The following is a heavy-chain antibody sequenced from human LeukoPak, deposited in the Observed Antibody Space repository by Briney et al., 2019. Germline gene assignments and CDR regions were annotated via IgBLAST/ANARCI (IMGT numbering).Heavy chain of an antibody. CDR2: IIPILGVA. Sequence: SVKVSCKASGGTFSSYAISWVRQAPGQGLEWMGRIIPILGVANYAQKFQGRVTITADKSTSTAYMELSSLRSEDTAVYYCARPWVTDDAFDIWGQGTMVTVSS. J-gene: IGHJ3*02. CDR3: ARPWVTDDAFDI. V-gene: IGHV1-69*04. CDR1: GGTFSSYA. D-gene: IGHD5-18*01.